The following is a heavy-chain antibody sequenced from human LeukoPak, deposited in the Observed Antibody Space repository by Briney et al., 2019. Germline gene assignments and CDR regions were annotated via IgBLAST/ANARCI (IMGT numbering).Heavy chain of an antibody. V-gene: IGHV3-48*02. CDR3: ARVRDSSGYYFVNYFDK. J-gene: IGHJ4*02. CDR1: GFTFSSYW. Sequence: PGGSLRLSCAASGFTFSSYWMSWVRQAPGKGLEWVSYISGSSTITYDADSVKGRFTISRDNAQNSLYLQMNSLRDEDTAVYYCARVRDSSGYYFVNYFDKWGQGILVTVSS. D-gene: IGHD3-22*01. CDR2: ISGSSTIT.